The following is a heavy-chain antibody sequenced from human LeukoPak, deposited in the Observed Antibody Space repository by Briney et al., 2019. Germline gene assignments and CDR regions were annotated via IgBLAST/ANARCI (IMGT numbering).Heavy chain of an antibody. J-gene: IGHJ6*03. CDR3: ARGPPRGKYYYMDV. CDR2: IGTASDT. V-gene: IGHV3-13*01. CDR1: GLTFSSFD. D-gene: IGHD1-1*01. Sequence: GGSLRLSCAASGLTFSSFDMQWVRPPTGQGREWVSTIGTASDTYYPGSVEGRITLSRDNAKNSLYLQMNSLTAGDTAVYYCARGPPRGKYYYMDVWGKGTTVPSP.